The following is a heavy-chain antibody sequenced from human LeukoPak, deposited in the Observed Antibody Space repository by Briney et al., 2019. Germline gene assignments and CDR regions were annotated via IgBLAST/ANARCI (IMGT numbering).Heavy chain of an antibody. CDR3: ARGRWGDDSSGYYYEDNWFDP. V-gene: IGHV3-13*01. D-gene: IGHD3-22*01. Sequence: GTLRLSCAASGFTFSSYGMSWVRQATGKGLEWVSAIGTAGDTYYPGSVKGRFTISRENAKNSLYLQMNSLRAGDTAVYYCARGRWGDDSSGYYYEDNWFDPWGQGTLVTVSS. CDR2: IGTAGDT. J-gene: IGHJ5*02. CDR1: GFTFSSYG.